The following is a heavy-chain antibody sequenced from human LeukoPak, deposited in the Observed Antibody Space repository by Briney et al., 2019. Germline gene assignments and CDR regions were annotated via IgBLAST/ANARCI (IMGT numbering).Heavy chain of an antibody. CDR3: ARGNDDFDI. Sequence: SSETLSLTCTVSGGSISSDYWSWIRQPPGEGLEWIGYIYYSGSTNYNPSLKSRVTISVDTSKNQFSLKLSSVTAADTAVYYCARGNDDFDIWGQGTMVTVSS. CDR1: GGSISSDY. J-gene: IGHJ3*02. V-gene: IGHV4-59*01. CDR2: IYYSGST.